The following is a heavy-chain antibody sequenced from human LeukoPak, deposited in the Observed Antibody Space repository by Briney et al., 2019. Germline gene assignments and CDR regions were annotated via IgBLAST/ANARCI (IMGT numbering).Heavy chain of an antibody. V-gene: IGHV3-15*01. D-gene: IGHD3-3*01. CDR1: GFTVSSNY. CDR3: TTGGYDFWSGYYTGRESNY. J-gene: IGHJ4*02. CDR2: IKSKTDGGTT. Sequence: GGSLRLSCAASGFTVSSNYMSWVRQAPGKGLEWVGRIKSKTDGGTTDYAAPVKGRFTISRDDSKNTLYLQMNSLKTEDTAVYYCTTGGYDFWSGYYTGRESNYWGQGTLVTVSS.